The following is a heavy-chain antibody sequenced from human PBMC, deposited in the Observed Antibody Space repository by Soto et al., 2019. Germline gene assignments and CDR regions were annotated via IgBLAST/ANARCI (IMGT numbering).Heavy chain of an antibody. D-gene: IGHD3-3*01. J-gene: IGHJ6*02. CDR2: INHSGST. CDR1: GGSFSGYY. Sequence: SETLSLTCAVYGGSFSGYYWSWVRQPPGKGLEWIGEINHSGSTNYNPSLKSRVTISVDTSKNQFSLKLSSVTAADTAVYYCARGLRGYDFWSGPYGGMDVWGQGTTVTVSS. V-gene: IGHV4-34*01. CDR3: ARGLRGYDFWSGPYGGMDV.